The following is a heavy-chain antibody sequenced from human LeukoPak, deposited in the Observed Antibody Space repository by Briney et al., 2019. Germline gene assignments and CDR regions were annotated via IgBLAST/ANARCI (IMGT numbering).Heavy chain of an antibody. CDR2: ISAYNGNT. J-gene: IGHJ5*02. Sequence: ASVKVSCKASGYTFTGYYMHWVRQAPGQGLEWMGWISAYNGNTNYAQKLQGRVTMTTDTSTSTAYMELRSLRSDDTAVYYCARGVSCSGGSCYSGGWFDPWGQGTLVTVSS. CDR3: ARGVSCSGGSCYSGGWFDP. D-gene: IGHD2-15*01. CDR1: GYTFTGYY. V-gene: IGHV1-18*04.